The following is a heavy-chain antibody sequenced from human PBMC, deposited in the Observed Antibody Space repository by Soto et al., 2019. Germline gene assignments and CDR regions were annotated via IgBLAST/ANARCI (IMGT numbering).Heavy chain of an antibody. Sequence: QVQLVESGGDLVKPGGSLRLSCAASGYTFSDYYMSWIRQAPGKGLEWISYIDTSGTKIYYADSVKGRFTITRDNAKNSLYLEMNSMRDEDTAVYYCASHYDMWSGYLSTVDYWGQGTLVPVSS. V-gene: IGHV3-11*01. D-gene: IGHD3-3*01. J-gene: IGHJ4*02. CDR3: ASHYDMWSGYLSTVDY. CDR2: IDTSGTKI. CDR1: GYTFSDYY.